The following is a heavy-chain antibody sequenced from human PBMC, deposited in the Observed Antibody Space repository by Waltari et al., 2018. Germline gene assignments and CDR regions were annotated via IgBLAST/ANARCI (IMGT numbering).Heavy chain of an antibody. J-gene: IGHJ4*02. CDR2: IDGVGGAT. Sequence: EVQLVESGGGLVQPGGSLRLSCAASGFTFTNYWMHWVRQDPGKGLVWVSRIDGVGGATSYAASVKGRFTISRDNAKNTLYLQMNSLRAEDTAIYYCTSLFEYWGQGTPVTVSS. CDR1: GFTFTNYW. CDR3: TSLFEY. V-gene: IGHV3-74*01.